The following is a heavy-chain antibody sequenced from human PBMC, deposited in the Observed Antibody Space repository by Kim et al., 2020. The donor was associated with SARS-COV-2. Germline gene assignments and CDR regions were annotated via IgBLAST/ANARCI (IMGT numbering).Heavy chain of an antibody. CDR2: ISNDGSGK. D-gene: IGHD6-13*01. J-gene: IGHJ5*02. V-gene: IGHV3-30*04. CDR3: ARAALAAATYWFDP. Sequence: GGSLRLSCAVSGFTFSSYAMLWVRQAPGKGLEWVAVISNDGSGKYFADSVKGRFTISRDNSKNTLYLQMNSLRDQDTAVYYCARAALAAATYWFDPWGQGILVTVSS. CDR1: GFTFSSYA.